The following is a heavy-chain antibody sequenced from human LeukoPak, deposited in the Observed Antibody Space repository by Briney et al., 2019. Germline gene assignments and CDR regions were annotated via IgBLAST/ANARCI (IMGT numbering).Heavy chain of an antibody. Sequence: SETLSLTCAVSGGSISSSNWWSWVRQPPGKGLEWIGEIYHSGSTNYNPSLKSRVTISVDKSKNQFSLKLGSVIAADTAVYYCASSYSSGWYLVYWGQGTLVTVSS. CDR2: IYHSGST. CDR1: GGSISSSNW. CDR3: ASSYSSGWYLVY. V-gene: IGHV4-4*02. D-gene: IGHD6-19*01. J-gene: IGHJ4*02.